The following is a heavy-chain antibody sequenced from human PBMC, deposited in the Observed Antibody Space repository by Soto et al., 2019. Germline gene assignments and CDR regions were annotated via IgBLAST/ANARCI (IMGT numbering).Heavy chain of an antibody. CDR2: INTGKGNT. CDR3: ARAGDDCSAANCYVIDY. CDR1: GYTCTNYA. J-gene: IGHJ4*02. Sequence: GASVKVSCKASGYTCTNYAMHCVLQSPLQRLDWMGWINTGKGNTKYSQKFQGRVTITRDTSASTAYMELSSLRSEDTAMYYCARAGDDCSAANCYVIDYWGQGTLVTVSS. V-gene: IGHV1-3*04. D-gene: IGHD2-2*01.